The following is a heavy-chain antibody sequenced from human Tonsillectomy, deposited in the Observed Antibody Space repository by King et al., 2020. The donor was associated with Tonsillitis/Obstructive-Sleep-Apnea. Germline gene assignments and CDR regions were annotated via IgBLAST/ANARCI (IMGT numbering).Heavy chain of an antibody. V-gene: IGHV3-23*04. CDR2: ISGSGGST. D-gene: IGHD2-2*02. CDR1: GFTFTSYA. J-gene: IGHJ5*02. Sequence: VQLVESGGGLVQPGGSLRLSCAASGFTFTSYAMSWVRQAPGKGLEWVSAISGSGGSTYYADSVKGRFTISRDNSKNTLYLQMNSLRADVTAVYYCASYIVVVPAAIPDNWFDPWGQGTLVTVSS. CDR3: ASYIVVVPAAIPDNWFDP.